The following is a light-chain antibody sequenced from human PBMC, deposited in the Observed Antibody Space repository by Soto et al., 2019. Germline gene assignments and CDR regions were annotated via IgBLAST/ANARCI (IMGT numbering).Light chain of an antibody. J-gene: IGLJ2*01. CDR1: KLGDKY. CDR2: QDS. CDR3: QARDSSTVV. Sequence: SYELTQPPSLSVSPGQTASITCAGDKLGDKYACWFQQKTGQSPVLVMYQDSRRPSGIPERFAGSNSGNTATLTISGTQAMDEADYYCQARDSSTVVFGGGTKVTVL. V-gene: IGLV3-1*01.